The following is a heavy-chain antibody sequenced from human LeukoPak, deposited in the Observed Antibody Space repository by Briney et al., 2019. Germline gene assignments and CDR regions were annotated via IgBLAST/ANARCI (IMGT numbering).Heavy chain of an antibody. CDR3: VSDRGEFSYSRDY. Sequence: SETLSLTCAVSGASISSNWWNWVRQPPGKGLEWIGEIHHSGSANYNPSLKSRVTISLDTSANHFSLRLSSVTAADTAVYYCVSDRGEFSYSRDYWGQGTLVTVSS. CDR2: IHHSGSA. J-gene: IGHJ4*01. D-gene: IGHD1-26*01. CDR1: GASISSNW. V-gene: IGHV4-4*02.